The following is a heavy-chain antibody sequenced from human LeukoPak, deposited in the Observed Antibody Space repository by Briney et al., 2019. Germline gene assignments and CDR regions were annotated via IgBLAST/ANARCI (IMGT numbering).Heavy chain of an antibody. D-gene: IGHD3-22*01. Sequence: SQTLSLTCTVSGGSISSGDYYWSWIRQPPGKGLEWIGYIYYSGSTYYNPSLKSRVSISVDTSKNQFSLKLSSVTAADTAVYYCARAYDSSGFPLFDYWGQGALVIVSS. CDR3: ARAYDSSGFPLFDY. CDR1: GGSISSGDYY. V-gene: IGHV4-30-4*01. J-gene: IGHJ4*02. CDR2: IYYSGST.